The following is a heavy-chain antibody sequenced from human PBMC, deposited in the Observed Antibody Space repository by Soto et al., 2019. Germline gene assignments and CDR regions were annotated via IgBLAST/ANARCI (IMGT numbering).Heavy chain of an antibody. J-gene: IGHJ4*02. V-gene: IGHV3-21*01. CDR2: ISSSSSYI. D-gene: IGHD2-2*01. CDR1: GFTFSSYS. Sequence: EVQLVESGGGLVKPGGSLRLSCAASGFTFSSYSMNWVRQAPGKGLEWVSSISSSSSYIYYADSVKGRFTISRDNAKNSLYLQMNSLRSEDTAVYYCARYPLIVVVPAANGYYFDYWGLGTLVTVSS. CDR3: ARYPLIVVVPAANGYYFDY.